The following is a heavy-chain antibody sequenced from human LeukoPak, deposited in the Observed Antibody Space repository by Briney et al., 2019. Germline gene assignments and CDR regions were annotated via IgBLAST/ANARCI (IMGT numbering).Heavy chain of an antibody. Sequence: GGSLRLSCATSGFTFSDYYMSWIRQAPGKGLEWVSYISSSGSTIYYADSVKGRFTISRDNSKNTLYLQMNSLRAEDTAVYYCAKDLGYDYVWGSYRLMPSGLDYWGQGTLVTVSS. CDR3: AKDLGYDYVWGSYRLMPSGLDY. J-gene: IGHJ4*02. CDR1: GFTFSDYY. CDR2: ISSSGSTI. V-gene: IGHV3-11*04. D-gene: IGHD3-16*02.